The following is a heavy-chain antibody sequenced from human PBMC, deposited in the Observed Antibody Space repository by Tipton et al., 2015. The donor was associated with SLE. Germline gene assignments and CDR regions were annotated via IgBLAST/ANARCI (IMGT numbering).Heavy chain of an antibody. J-gene: IGHJ4*02. V-gene: IGHV4-59*11. CDR3: VTITSSSGAFY. Sequence: TLSLTCAVSGASINSHYWTWIRQTPGKGLQWIGYIYHSGKTNYNPSLKSRVTISVDTSKKQFSLKMTSVTPADTAVYYGVTITSSSGAFYWGQGTLVTVSS. CDR1: GASINSHY. CDR2: IYHSGKT. D-gene: IGHD3-10*01.